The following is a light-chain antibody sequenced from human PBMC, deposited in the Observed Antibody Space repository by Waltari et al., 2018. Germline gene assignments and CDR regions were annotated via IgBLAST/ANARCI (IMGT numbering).Light chain of an antibody. Sequence: LFCRASQSVSDDLAWYPSTSGQPPRLLIYRASSRATGVPARFSGSGSGTEFTLTISNLQSEDSAVYYCQQYNDWLTFGGGTKVE. V-gene: IGKV3-15*01. CDR1: QSVSDD. CDR3: QQYNDWLT. J-gene: IGKJ4*01. CDR2: RAS.